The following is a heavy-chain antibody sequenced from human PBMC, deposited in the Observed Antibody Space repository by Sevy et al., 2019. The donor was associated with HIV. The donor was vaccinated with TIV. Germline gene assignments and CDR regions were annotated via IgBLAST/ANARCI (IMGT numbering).Heavy chain of an antibody. D-gene: IGHD6-13*01. V-gene: IGHV1-2*04. CDR2: INPNSGDT. Sequence: ASVKVSCKASGYTFTGYYMHWVRQAPGQGLEWMGLINPNSGDTNYAQKFQGWVTMTRDTSISTAYMELSRLRSDDTAVYYCARGGLAAKYYFDYWGQGTLVTVSS. J-gene: IGHJ4*02. CDR3: ARGGLAAKYYFDY. CDR1: GYTFTGYY.